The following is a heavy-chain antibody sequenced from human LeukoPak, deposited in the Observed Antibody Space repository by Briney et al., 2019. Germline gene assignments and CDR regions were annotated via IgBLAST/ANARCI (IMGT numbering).Heavy chain of an antibody. CDR3: ARARDSSSWYYFDY. D-gene: IGHD6-13*01. Sequence: APVKVSCKASGYTFTGYYMHWVRQAPGQGLEWMGWINPNSGGTNYAQKFQGWVTMTRDTSISTAYMELSRLRSDDTAVYYCARARDSSSWYYFDYWGQGTLVTVSS. CDR1: GYTFTGYY. V-gene: IGHV1-2*04. CDR2: INPNSGGT. J-gene: IGHJ4*02.